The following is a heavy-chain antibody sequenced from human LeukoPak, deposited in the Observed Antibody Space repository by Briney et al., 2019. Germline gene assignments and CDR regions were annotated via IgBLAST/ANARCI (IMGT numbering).Heavy chain of an antibody. D-gene: IGHD3-22*01. J-gene: IGHJ4*02. CDR1: GFTFSSYD. CDR2: ISNSGDTI. V-gene: IGHV3-48*03. Sequence: GGSLRLSCAASGFTFSSYDMNWVRQAPGKGLEWVSYISNSGDTIYYADSVKGRFTISRDNAKKSLYLQMNSLRAEDTAVYYCATVPPLGDTSSYYFNYWGQGTVVTVSS. CDR3: ATVPPLGDTSSYYFNY.